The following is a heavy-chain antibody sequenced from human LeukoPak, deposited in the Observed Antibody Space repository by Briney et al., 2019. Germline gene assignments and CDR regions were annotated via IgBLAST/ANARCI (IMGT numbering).Heavy chain of an antibody. J-gene: IGHJ4*02. Sequence: PGGSLTLSCAASGFTVSSKYMSWVRQAPGKGLEWVSVIYSGGSTYYADSVKGRFTISRDNSKNTVYLQMNSLRAEDTAVYYCATRGHSSSWYYFDYWGQGTLVTVSS. V-gene: IGHV3-66*01. CDR2: IYSGGST. CDR1: GFTVSSKY. CDR3: ATRGHSSSWYYFDY. D-gene: IGHD6-13*01.